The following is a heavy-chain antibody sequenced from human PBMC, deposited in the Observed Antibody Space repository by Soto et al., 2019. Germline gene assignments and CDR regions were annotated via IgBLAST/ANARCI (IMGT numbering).Heavy chain of an antibody. J-gene: IGHJ4*02. CDR3: ARGWLLTKDFDY. V-gene: IGHV4-30-4*01. CDR2: IYYSGST. D-gene: IGHD3-22*01. Sequence: TSETLSLTCTVSGGSISSGDYYWSWIRQPPGKGLEWIGYIYYSGSTYYNPSLKSRVTISVDTSKNQFSLKLSSVTAADTAVYYCARGWLLTKDFDYWGQGTLVTVSS. CDR1: GGSISSGDYY.